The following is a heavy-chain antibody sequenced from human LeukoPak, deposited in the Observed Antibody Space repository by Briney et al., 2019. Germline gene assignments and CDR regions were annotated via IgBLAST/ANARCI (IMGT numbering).Heavy chain of an antibody. J-gene: IGHJ4*02. V-gene: IGHV3-23*01. D-gene: IGHD2-15*01. CDR3: AKGALGYCSGGSCYPYY. CDR1: GFTFSSYA. Sequence: GGSLRLSCAASGFTFSSYAMSWVRQAPGKGLQWVSAITGGGGCTYYADSVKGRFTISRDNSKNTLYLQMNSLRAEDTAIYYCAKGALGYCSGGSCYPYYWGQGTLVTVSS. CDR2: ITGGGGCT.